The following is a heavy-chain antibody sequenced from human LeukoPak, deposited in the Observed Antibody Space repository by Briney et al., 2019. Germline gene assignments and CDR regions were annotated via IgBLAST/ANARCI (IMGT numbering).Heavy chain of an antibody. Sequence: XGSLRLSCAASGFTFSSSGMHWVRQAPGKGLEWVAVISYDGEKTYYGDSVKGRFTISRDKSKNTLFLHMNSLRVDDTAVYYCAKVPPTSVTREGMDVWGQGTMVRVSS. CDR3: AKVPPTSVTREGMDV. J-gene: IGHJ6*02. CDR2: ISYDGEKT. V-gene: IGHV3-30*18. D-gene: IGHD4-17*01. CDR1: GFTFSSSG.